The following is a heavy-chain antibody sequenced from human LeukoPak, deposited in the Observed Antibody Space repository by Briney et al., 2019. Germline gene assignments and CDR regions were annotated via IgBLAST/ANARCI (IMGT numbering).Heavy chain of an antibody. D-gene: IGHD3-10*01. J-gene: IGHJ3*02. V-gene: IGHV3-66*01. Sequence: TGGSLRLSCAASGFTVSSYYMTWVRHVPGTGLERVSVIYSSGDTYYADSVKGRFTISRDNSKNTLYLQMNSLRAADSAVYYCARKAGIAMVRGSYAFDIWGQGTMVTVSS. CDR3: ARKAGIAMVRGSYAFDI. CDR1: GFTVSSYY. CDR2: IYSSGDT.